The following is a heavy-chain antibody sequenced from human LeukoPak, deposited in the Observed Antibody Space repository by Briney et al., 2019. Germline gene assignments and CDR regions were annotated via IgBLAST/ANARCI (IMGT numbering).Heavy chain of an antibody. Sequence: GGSLRLSCEASGFIVSANFMNWDRQAPGKGLEWVSVMYSVGTTYYADSVKGRFTVSRDPSKNTLYLQMDSLRVEDTAVYYCARDLSAYSYGFGGDCWGQGTRVIVSS. CDR3: ARDLSAYSYGFGGDC. CDR2: MYSVGTT. D-gene: IGHD1-26*01. J-gene: IGHJ4*02. CDR1: GFIVSANF. V-gene: IGHV3-66*01.